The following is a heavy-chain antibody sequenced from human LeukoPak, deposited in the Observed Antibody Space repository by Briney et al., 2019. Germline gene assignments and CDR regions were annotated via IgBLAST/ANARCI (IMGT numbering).Heavy chain of an antibody. CDR3: ASGEMATIRNYYYYGMDV. CDR1: GGTFSSYA. J-gene: IGHJ6*02. CDR2: IIPILGIA. V-gene: IGHV1-69*04. D-gene: IGHD5-24*01. Sequence: SVKVSCKASGGTFSSYAISWVRQAPGQGLEWMGRIIPILGIANYAQKFQGRVTITADKSTSTAYMELSSLRSEDTAVYYCASGEMATIRNYYYYGMDVWGQGTTVTVSS.